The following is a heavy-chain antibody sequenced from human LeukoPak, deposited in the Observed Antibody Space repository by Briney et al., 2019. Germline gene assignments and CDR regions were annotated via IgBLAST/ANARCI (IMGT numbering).Heavy chain of an antibody. Sequence: ASVKVSCKASGYTFTGYYMHWVRQAPGQGLEWMGWINPNSGGTNYAQKLQGRVTMTTDTSTSTAYMELRSLRSDDTAVYYCARGKGGYYSWDFDYWGQGTLVTVSP. V-gene: IGHV1-2*02. CDR2: INPNSGGT. CDR3: ARGKGGYYSWDFDY. J-gene: IGHJ4*02. CDR1: GYTFTGYY. D-gene: IGHD3-22*01.